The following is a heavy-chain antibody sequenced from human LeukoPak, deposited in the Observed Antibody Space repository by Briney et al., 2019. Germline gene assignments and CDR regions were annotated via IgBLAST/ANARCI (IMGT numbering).Heavy chain of an antibody. CDR1: GFTFSSFH. CDR3: AKRIRVNWFDP. V-gene: IGHV3-23*01. CDR2: ISGSGDST. J-gene: IGHJ5*02. Sequence: PGGSLRLSCAASGFTFSSFHMNWVRQAPGKGLEWVSAISGSGDSTYYADSVKGRFTISRDNSKNTLYLQMNSLRAEDTAVYYCAKRIRVNWFDPWGQGTLVTVSS.